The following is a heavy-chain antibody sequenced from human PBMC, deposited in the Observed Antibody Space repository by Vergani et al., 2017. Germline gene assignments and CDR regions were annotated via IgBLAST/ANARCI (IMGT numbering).Heavy chain of an antibody. CDR2: SIPILGIA. CDR1: GGTFSSYA. Sequence: QVQLVQSGAEVKKPGSSVKVSCKVSGGTFSSYAISWVRQAPGQGLEWMGRSIPILGIANYAQKFQGRVTITADKSTSTAYMELSSLRSEDTAVYYCARPSEPGSSRNYYYYYYMDVWGKGTTVTVSS. V-gene: IGHV1-69*04. D-gene: IGHD6-13*01. J-gene: IGHJ6*03. CDR3: ARPSEPGSSRNYYYYYYMDV.